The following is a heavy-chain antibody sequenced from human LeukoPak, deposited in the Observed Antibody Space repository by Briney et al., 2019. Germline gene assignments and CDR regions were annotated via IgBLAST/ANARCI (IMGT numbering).Heavy chain of an antibody. Sequence: GESLKISCKGSGYSFTSFWIAWVRQMPGKGLEWMGIIYPGDSDTKYSPSFQGQVTISADTSVNTAYLQWSSLKTSDTAIYYCATPMAYGDLYYFDSWGQGTLVTVSS. CDR2: IYPGDSDT. D-gene: IGHD4-17*01. J-gene: IGHJ4*02. CDR3: ATPMAYGDLYYFDS. V-gene: IGHV5-51*01. CDR1: GYSFTSFW.